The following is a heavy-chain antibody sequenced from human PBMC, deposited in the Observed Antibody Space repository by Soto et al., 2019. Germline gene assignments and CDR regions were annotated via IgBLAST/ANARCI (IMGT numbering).Heavy chain of an antibody. CDR1: GCSLSSGGFY. Sequence: SGTLSLTCTFSGCSLSSGGFYWGWIRPHPGKGLEWIGYIYYSGSTYYNPSLKSRVTISVDTSKNQFSLKLSSVTAADTAVYYCARAPDRETTFFPFVPWGQGTLVTVSS. D-gene: IGHD1-1*01. CDR2: IYYSGST. V-gene: IGHV4-31*03. CDR3: ARAPDRETTFFPFVP. J-gene: IGHJ5*02.